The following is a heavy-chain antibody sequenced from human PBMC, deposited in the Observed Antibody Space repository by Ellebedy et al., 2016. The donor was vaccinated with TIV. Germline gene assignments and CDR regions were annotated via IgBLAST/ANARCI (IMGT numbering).Heavy chain of an antibody. Sequence: GGSLRLSXAASGFTFRDYVMHWVRQAPGRGLEWVAVISFAGSNRHYTDSVQGRFTVSRDNSLNTLYLQMDSLTSEDTAVYYCARLMEVATVVYYYGMDVWGQGTTVTVSS. CDR1: GFTFRDYV. J-gene: IGHJ6*02. CDR3: ARLMEVATVVYYYGMDV. V-gene: IGHV3-30-3*01. D-gene: IGHD5-24*01. CDR2: ISFAGSNR.